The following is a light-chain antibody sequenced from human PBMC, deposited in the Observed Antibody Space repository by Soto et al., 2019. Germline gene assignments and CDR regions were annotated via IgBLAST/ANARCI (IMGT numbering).Light chain of an antibody. Sequence: IQLTQSPASRSASVGDRVTITCRASQGISSYLALYQQKLGKAPKLLISTASTLQSGDPSRFSGSGSGTEFTLTISSLQPEDFATYYCQQLNNYPRTLGQGTKVDIK. V-gene: IGKV1-9*01. CDR2: TAS. CDR1: QGISSY. J-gene: IGKJ1*01. CDR3: QQLNNYPRT.